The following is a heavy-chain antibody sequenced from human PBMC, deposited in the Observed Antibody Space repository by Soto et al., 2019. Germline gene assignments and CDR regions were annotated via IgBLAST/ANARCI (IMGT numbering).Heavy chain of an antibody. V-gene: IGHV1-18*01. D-gene: IGHD5-12*01. CDR3: AKSPRGEMATD. CDR1: GYTFINYH. Sequence: QVQLVQSGGEVKKPGASVTVSCKASGYTFINYHIPGGRQAPGQGLEWMAWINTYNGMTDYAQRFQGRVTMTRDTSTSTAYMELRNLGSDDTAVYFCAKSPRGEMATDWGQGTLVTVSS. J-gene: IGHJ4*02. CDR2: INTYNGMT.